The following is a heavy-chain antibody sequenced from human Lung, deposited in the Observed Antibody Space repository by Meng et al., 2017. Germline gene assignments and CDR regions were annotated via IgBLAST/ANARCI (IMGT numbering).Heavy chain of an antibody. CDR3: TKNDFYCLGY. Sequence: VQLQESGPTRVKPSGTLSLTVAVSGGSISSDNWWSWVRQPPGKGLEWIGEIYHSGSTNYNPSLKSRITISVDKPKNQFSLTLSSVTAADTAVYYCTKNDFYCLGYWGQGTLVTVSS. D-gene: IGHD2-21*01. CDR2: IYHSGST. V-gene: IGHV4-4*02. CDR1: GGSISSDNW. J-gene: IGHJ4*02.